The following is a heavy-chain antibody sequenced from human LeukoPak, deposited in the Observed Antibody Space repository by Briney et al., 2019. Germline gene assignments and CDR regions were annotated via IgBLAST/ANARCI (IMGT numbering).Heavy chain of an antibody. J-gene: IGHJ5*02. CDR3: AQHPYCSSTSCYSSPIYNWFDP. CDR2: IIPIFGTA. V-gene: IGHV1-69*13. Sequence: ASVKVSCKASGGTFSSYAISWVRQAPGQGLEWMGGIIPIFGTANCAQKFQGRVTITADESTSTAYMELSSLRSEDTAVYYCAQHPYCSSTSCYSSPIYNWFDPWGQGTLVTVSS. D-gene: IGHD2-2*02. CDR1: GGTFSSYA.